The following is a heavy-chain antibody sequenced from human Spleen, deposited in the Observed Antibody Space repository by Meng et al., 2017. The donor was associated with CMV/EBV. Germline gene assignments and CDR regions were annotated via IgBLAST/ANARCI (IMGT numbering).Heavy chain of an antibody. Sequence: SCKASGYTFTAHYFHWVRQAPGQGLEWMGWIHPHRGDTNYAQQFQGRVTLTRDTSINTGYMELTRLTSDDTAVYYCARDNNWGPDYWSQGTLVTVSS. CDR2: IHPHRGDT. CDR3: ARDNNWGPDY. CDR1: GYTFTAHY. D-gene: IGHD7-27*01. J-gene: IGHJ4*02. V-gene: IGHV1-2*02.